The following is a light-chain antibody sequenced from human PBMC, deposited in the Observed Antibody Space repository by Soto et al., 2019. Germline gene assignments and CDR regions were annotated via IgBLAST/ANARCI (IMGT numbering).Light chain of an antibody. CDR3: QQYSNWPYS. CDR1: QSVAGN. CDR2: GVS. J-gene: IGKJ2*01. V-gene: IGKV3-15*01. Sequence: EIVMTQSPATLSVSPWETATLSCRASQSVAGNLAWYQQKPGQPPRLLIYGVSTRATGVPARFSGSGSETDFTLTISSLQSDDSAVYYCQQYSNWPYSFGQGTKVDIK.